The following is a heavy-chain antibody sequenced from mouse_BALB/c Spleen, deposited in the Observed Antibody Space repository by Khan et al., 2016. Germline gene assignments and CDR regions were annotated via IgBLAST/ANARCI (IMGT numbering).Heavy chain of an antibody. Sequence: EVKLLESGGGLVQPGGSLKLSCAASGFDFSRYWMSWVRQAPGKGLEWIGEINPDSSTINYTPSLKAKFILSSDNAKNTLYLQMSKVRSEDTALYYCARAGYYGYLAYWGQGTLFTVSA. V-gene: IGHV4-1*02. CDR1: GFDFSRYW. CDR3: ARAGYYGYLAY. CDR2: INPDSSTI. D-gene: IGHD1-1*01. J-gene: IGHJ3*01.